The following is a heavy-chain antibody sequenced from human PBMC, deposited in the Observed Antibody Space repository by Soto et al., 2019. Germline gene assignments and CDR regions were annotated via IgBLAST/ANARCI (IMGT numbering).Heavy chain of an antibody. V-gene: IGHV3-30*18. J-gene: IGHJ4*02. Sequence: QVQLVESGGGVVQPGTSLRLSCSASGFTLSGVDMHWVRQAPGKGLEWVAVMSYDGRNQYYADSVKRRLTVSRDSSKSTLYLQMNSLRTEDAAVYYCAKGGWYTSSSRSDCWGQGTLVTVSS. CDR3: AKGGWYTSSSRSDC. D-gene: IGHD6-6*01. CDR2: MSYDGRNQ. CDR1: GFTLSGVD.